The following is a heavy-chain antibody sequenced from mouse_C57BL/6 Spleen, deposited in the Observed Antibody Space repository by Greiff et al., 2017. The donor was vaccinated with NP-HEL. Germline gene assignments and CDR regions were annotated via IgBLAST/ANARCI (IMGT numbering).Heavy chain of an antibody. Sequence: DVKLVESGGGLVQPGGSLKLSCAASGFTFSDYYMYWVRQTPEKRLEWVAYISNGGGSTYYPDTVKGRFTISRDNAKNTLYLKMSRLKSEDTAMYYCARRGHSNYDAMDYWGQGTSVTVSS. CDR1: GFTFSDYY. J-gene: IGHJ4*01. D-gene: IGHD2-5*01. CDR2: ISNGGGST. CDR3: ARRGHSNYDAMDY. V-gene: IGHV5-12*01.